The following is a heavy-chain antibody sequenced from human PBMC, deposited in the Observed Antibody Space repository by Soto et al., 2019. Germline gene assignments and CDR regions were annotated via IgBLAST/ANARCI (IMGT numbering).Heavy chain of an antibody. J-gene: IGHJ5*02. CDR1: GGTFSSYA. D-gene: IGHD6-19*01. V-gene: IGHV1-69*06. Sequence: EASVKVSCKASGGTFSSYAISWVRQAPGQGLEWMGGIIPIFGTANYAQKFQGRVTITADKSTSTAYMELSSLRSEDTAVYYCARDPRIAVAASNWFDPWGQGTLVTVSS. CDR3: ARDPRIAVAASNWFDP. CDR2: IIPIFGTA.